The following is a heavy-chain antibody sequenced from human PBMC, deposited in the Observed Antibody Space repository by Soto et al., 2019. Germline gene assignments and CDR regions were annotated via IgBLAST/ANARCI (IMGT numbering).Heavy chain of an antibody. D-gene: IGHD3-3*01. CDR1: GGSISSSSYY. CDR2: IYYSGST. J-gene: IGHJ5*02. Sequence: SETLSLTCTVSGGSISSSSYYWGWIRQPPGKGLEWIGSIYYSGSTYYNPSLKSRVTISVDTSKNQFSLKLSSVTAADTAVYYCARLLFGVEGWFDPWGQGTLVTVSS. V-gene: IGHV4-39*01. CDR3: ARLLFGVEGWFDP.